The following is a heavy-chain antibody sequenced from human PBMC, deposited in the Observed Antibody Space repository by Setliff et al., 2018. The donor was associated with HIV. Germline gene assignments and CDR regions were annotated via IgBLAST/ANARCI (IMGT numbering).Heavy chain of an antibody. J-gene: IGHJ5*02. D-gene: IGHD2-2*01. V-gene: IGHV4-59*12. CDR1: GASISSYS. CDR2: IYYSGST. Sequence: PSETLSLTCTVSGASISSYSWSWIRQSPGKRLEWIGYIYYSGSTYYNPSLKSRVTISVDTSKNQFSLKLSSVTAADTAVYYCARDPGGLYCRSTTCQGGCFDPWGQGTLVTVSS. CDR3: ARDPGGLYCRSTTCQGGCFDP.